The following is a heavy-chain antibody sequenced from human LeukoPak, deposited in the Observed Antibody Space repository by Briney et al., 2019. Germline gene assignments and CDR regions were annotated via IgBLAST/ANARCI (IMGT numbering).Heavy chain of an antibody. D-gene: IGHD2-15*01. Sequence: ASVKVSCKASGYIFSSYGISWVRQAPGQGLEWMGWISAYNGVTNYAQQFQGRVTMTTDTSTSTAYMELRSLRSDDTAVYYCARVPQYCSGGSCLSMGAFDIWGQGTMVTVSS. CDR3: ARVPQYCSGGSCLSMGAFDI. J-gene: IGHJ3*02. CDR1: GYIFSSYG. CDR2: ISAYNGVT. V-gene: IGHV1-18*01.